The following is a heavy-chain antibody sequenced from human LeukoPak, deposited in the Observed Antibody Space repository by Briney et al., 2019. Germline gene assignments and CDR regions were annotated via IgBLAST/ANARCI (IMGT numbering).Heavy chain of an antibody. Sequence: SETLSLTCTVSGGSISSYYWSWIRQPAGKGLEWIGYIYYSGSTNYNPSLKSRVTISVGTSKNQFSLKLSSVTAADTAVYYCARAELYYYYMDVWGKVTTVTISS. CDR2: IYYSGST. CDR1: GGSISSYY. CDR3: ARAELYYYYMDV. D-gene: IGHD1-26*01. J-gene: IGHJ6*03. V-gene: IGHV4-59*01.